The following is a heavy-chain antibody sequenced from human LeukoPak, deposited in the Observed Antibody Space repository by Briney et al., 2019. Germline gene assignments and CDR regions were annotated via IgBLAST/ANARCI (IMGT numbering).Heavy chain of an antibody. CDR2: THYSGSV. CDR1: GGSIRNYY. J-gene: IGHJ4*02. V-gene: IGHV4-59*01. CDR3: ARDSSDGYNNFDS. Sequence: SETLSLTCTVSGGSIRNYYWSWIRQPPGKRLEWIGYTHYSGSVNYNPSLKSRLTISVDTSKNQFSLKLSSVTAADTAVYYCARDSSDGYNNFDSWGQGTLVTVSS. D-gene: IGHD5-24*01.